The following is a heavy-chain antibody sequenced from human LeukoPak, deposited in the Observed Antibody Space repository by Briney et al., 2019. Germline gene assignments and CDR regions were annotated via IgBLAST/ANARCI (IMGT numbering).Heavy chain of an antibody. Sequence: PGRSLRLSCAASGFTFSSYGMHWVRQAPGKGLEWVSVIYSSGGTYYADSVKGRFTISRDNSKNTPYLQMNSLRAEDTAVYYCAKDPGIVVVPAAHFDYWGQGTLVTVSS. D-gene: IGHD2-2*01. V-gene: IGHV3-NL1*01. CDR3: AKDPGIVVVPAAHFDY. CDR2: IYSSGGT. J-gene: IGHJ4*02. CDR1: GFTFSSYG.